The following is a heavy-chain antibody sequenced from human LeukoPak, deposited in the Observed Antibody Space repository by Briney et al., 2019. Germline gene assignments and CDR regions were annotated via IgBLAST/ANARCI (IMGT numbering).Heavy chain of an antibody. D-gene: IGHD5-12*01. Sequence: PSETLSLTCAVSGYSISSGYYWGWIRQPPGKGLEWIGSIYHSGSTYYNPSLKGRVTISVDTSKNQFSLKLSSVTAADTAVYYCASDWGLRYFDYWGQGTLVTVSS. CDR2: IYHSGST. V-gene: IGHV4-38-2*01. J-gene: IGHJ4*02. CDR1: GYSISSGYY. CDR3: ASDWGLRYFDY.